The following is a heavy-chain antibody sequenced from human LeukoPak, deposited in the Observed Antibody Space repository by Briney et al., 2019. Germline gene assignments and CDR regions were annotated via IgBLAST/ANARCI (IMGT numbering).Heavy chain of an antibody. V-gene: IGHV1-3*01. CDR1: GYTFTNYA. J-gene: IGHJ3*01. CDR2: INAGNGNT. Sequence: PGGSLRLSCAASGYTFTNYAIHWVRQAPGQRLEWMGWINAGNGNTKYSQNFQGRVTITSDTSASTAYMYLSTLKSEDTAVYYCARDTSPVLLWFGEPRDAFDVWGQGTMVTVSS. D-gene: IGHD3-10*01. CDR3: ARDTSPVLLWFGEPRDAFDV.